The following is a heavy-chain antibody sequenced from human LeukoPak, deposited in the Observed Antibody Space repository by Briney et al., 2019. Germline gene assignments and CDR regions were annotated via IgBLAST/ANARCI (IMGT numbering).Heavy chain of an antibody. V-gene: IGHV4-59*12. CDR2: IYYSGST. D-gene: IGHD3-22*01. CDR1: GGSISSYY. Sequence: SETLSLTCTVSGGSISSYYWSWIRQPPGKGLEWIGSIYYSGSTYYNPSLKSRVTISVDTSKNQFSLKLSSVTAADTAVYYCARDNGGVSTYYYDSSGPDYWGQGTLVTVSS. CDR3: ARDNGGVSTYYYDSSGPDY. J-gene: IGHJ4*02.